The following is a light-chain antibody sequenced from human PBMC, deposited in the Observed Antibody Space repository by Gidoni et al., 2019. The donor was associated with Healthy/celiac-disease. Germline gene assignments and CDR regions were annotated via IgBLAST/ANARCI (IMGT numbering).Light chain of an antibody. CDR3: QQRSNWPLT. Sequence: EIVLTQSSATLSLSPGERATLSCRASQSVSSYLAWYQQKPGQAPRLLIYDASNGATGIPARFSGSGSGTDFTHTISSLEPEDFAVYYCQQRSNWPLTFGGGTKVDIK. V-gene: IGKV3-11*01. J-gene: IGKJ4*01. CDR1: QSVSSY. CDR2: DAS.